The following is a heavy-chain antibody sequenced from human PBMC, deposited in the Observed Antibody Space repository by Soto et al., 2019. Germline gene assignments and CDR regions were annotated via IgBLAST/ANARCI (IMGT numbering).Heavy chain of an antibody. CDR1: GFTLSDFA. V-gene: IGHV3-30-3*01. D-gene: IGHD3-10*01. Sequence: QVQLVQSGGGVVQPGRSLRLSCAASGFTLSDFAMHWVRQAPGKGLEWVALISNDGGIEHYGDSVRGRFTISRDNSKHMLYLQMASLRVEDTAVYYCGRAVPGVAVWGQGTRVTVSS. J-gene: IGHJ6*02. CDR3: GRAVPGVAV. CDR2: ISNDGGIE.